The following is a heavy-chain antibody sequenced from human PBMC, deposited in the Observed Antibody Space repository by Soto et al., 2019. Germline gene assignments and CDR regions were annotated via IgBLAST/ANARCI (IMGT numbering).Heavy chain of an antibody. CDR2: IIPIFGTA. V-gene: IGHV1-69*06. J-gene: IGHJ6*02. Sequence: GASVKVSCKASGGTFSSYAISGVRQAPGQGLEWMGGIIPIFGTANYAQKFQGRVTITADKSTSTAYMELSSLRSEDTAVYYCARGEFIVVPAANAYGMDVWGQGTTVTVSS. CDR3: ARGEFIVVPAANAYGMDV. CDR1: GGTFSSYA. D-gene: IGHD2-2*01.